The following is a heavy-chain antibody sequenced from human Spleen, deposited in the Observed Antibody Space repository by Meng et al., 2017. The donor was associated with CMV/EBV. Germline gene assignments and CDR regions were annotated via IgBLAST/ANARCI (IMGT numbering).Heavy chain of an antibody. V-gene: IGHV4-61*01. CDR3: ARMWHDSSGYYSPFDY. D-gene: IGHD3-22*01. CDR1: GGSVNSGSYY. Sequence: SETLSLTCTVSGGSVNSGSYYWSWIRQPPGKRLDYIGYIYYNGRTNYNPSLKSRVTISVDTSKNQFSLKPNSVTAADTAVYYCARMWHDSSGYYSPFDYWGQGTLVTVSS. J-gene: IGHJ4*02. CDR2: IYYNGRT.